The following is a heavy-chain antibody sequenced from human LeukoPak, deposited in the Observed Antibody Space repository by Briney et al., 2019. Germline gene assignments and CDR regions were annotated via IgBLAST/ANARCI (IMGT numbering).Heavy chain of an antibody. CDR1: GDSMSSSGQY. CDR3: ARNMTAVSRLDVFDV. Sequence: PSETLSLTCTVSGDSMSSSGQYWGWLRQSPVKGLEWIGSIYYSGSTYYNPSLKSRVIISVDTSKNQFSLELRSVTAADTAIYYCARNMTAVSRLDVFDVWGPGTMVTVS. J-gene: IGHJ3*01. CDR2: IYYSGST. V-gene: IGHV4-39*01. D-gene: IGHD4-17*01.